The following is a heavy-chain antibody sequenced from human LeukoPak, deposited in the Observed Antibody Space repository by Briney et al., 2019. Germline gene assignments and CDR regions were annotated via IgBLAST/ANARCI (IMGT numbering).Heavy chain of an antibody. Sequence: ASVKVSCTASGYTFTSYAMHWVRQAPGQRLEWMGWINAGNGNTKYSQKFQGRVTITRDTSASTAYMELSSLRSEDTAVYYCARRREPDAFDIWGQGTMVTVSS. CDR2: INAGNGNT. D-gene: IGHD1-26*01. J-gene: IGHJ3*02. CDR3: ARRREPDAFDI. CDR1: GYTFTSYA. V-gene: IGHV1-3*01.